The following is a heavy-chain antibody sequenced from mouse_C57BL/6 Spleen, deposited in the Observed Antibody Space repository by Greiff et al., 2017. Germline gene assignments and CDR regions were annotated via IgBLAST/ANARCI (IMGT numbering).Heavy chain of an antibody. J-gene: IGHJ4*01. CDR1: GYAFSSSW. V-gene: IGHV1-82*01. CDR3: ARGRGLRNYYAMDY. CDR2: IYPGDGDT. Sequence: VQLQQSGPELVKPGASVKISCKASGYAFSSSWMNWVKQRPGKGLEWIGRIYPGDGDTNYNGKFKGKATLTADKSSSTAYMQLSSLTSEDSAVYFCARGRGLRNYYAMDYWGQGTSVTVSS. D-gene: IGHD2-4*01.